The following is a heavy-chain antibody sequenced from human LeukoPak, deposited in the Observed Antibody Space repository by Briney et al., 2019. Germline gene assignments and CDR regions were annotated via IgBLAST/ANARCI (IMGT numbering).Heavy chain of an antibody. D-gene: IGHD6-13*01. CDR2: IIPLFGAP. CDR3: ARDEEKAAGSL. J-gene: IGHJ4*02. CDR1: GGTFGNYA. Sequence: SVKVSCKPSGGTFGNYAISWVRQAPGQGLEWVGGIIPLFGAPLYAQKFQGRVTITADERTSTVYMDLSSLRSDDTAVYYCARDEEKAAGSLWGQGTPVIASS. V-gene: IGHV1-69*13.